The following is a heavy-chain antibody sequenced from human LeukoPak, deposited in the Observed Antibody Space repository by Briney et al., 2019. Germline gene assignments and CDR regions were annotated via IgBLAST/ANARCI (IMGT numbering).Heavy chain of an antibody. D-gene: IGHD1-7*01. CDR2: ISGSGIST. V-gene: IGHV3-23*01. J-gene: IGHJ4*02. CDR3: AKEVNNWNYVPFDY. Sequence: GGSLRLSCAASGFTFIDHAMTWVRQAPGKGLEWVSAISGSGISTYYADSVKGRFTISRDNSKNTLYLQMNSLRAEDTALYYCAKEVNNWNYVPFDYWGQGTLVTVSS. CDR1: GFTFIDHA.